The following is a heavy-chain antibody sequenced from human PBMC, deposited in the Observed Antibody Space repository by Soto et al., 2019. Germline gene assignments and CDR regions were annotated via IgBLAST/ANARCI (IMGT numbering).Heavy chain of an antibody. Sequence: CGTLRLSCAASAFTFSSYDMHWVRQATGKGLEWVSAIGTAGDTYYPGSVKGRFTISRENAKNSLYLQINSLRAGDTAVYYWARGVWFGESYGMAVWGQGTTVTVSS. CDR3: ARGVWFGESYGMAV. CDR2: IGTAGDT. J-gene: IGHJ6*02. D-gene: IGHD3-10*01. V-gene: IGHV3-13*01. CDR1: AFTFSSYD.